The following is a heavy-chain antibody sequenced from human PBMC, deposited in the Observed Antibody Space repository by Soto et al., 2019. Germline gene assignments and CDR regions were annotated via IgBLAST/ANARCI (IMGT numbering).Heavy chain of an antibody. D-gene: IGHD3-16*02. Sequence: SETLSLTYTVSRGSISSYYWSWIRQPPGKGLEWIGYISYSGNTNYNASLKSRVTISVDTSTNQFSLRVTSVTAANTAVYYCARIRGLGEVSPYFDYWGPGALVTVSS. V-gene: IGHV4-59*01. CDR3: ARIRGLGEVSPYFDY. CDR2: ISYSGNT. CDR1: RGSISSYY. J-gene: IGHJ4*02.